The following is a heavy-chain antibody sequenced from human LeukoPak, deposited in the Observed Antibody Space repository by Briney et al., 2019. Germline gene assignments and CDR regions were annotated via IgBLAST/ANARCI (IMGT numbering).Heavy chain of an antibody. CDR1: GFTFSSYA. V-gene: IGHV3-23*01. D-gene: IGHD4-23*01. Sequence: GGSLRLSCAASGFTFSSYAMSWVRQAPGKGLEWVSAISGSGGSTYYADSVKGRFTISRDNSKNTLYLQMNSLRAEDTAVYYCATHEGSVVTPSAYWGQGTLVTVSS. J-gene: IGHJ4*02. CDR3: ATHEGSVVTPSAY. CDR2: ISGSGGST.